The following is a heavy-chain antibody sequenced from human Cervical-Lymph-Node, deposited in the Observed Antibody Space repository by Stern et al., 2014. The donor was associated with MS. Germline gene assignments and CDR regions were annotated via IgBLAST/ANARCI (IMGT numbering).Heavy chain of an antibody. CDR2: MYNSGST. J-gene: IGHJ5*01. CDR3: ARTVSHNWFDP. V-gene: IGHV4-59*01. D-gene: IGHD4-17*01. CDR1: GGSISYYH. Sequence: QVQLQESGPGLVKSSETLSLTCTVSGGSISYYHWSWLRQSPEKGLEWIGYMYNSGSTNYNPSLKSRVTISADTSQNQFSLELRSVTAADTAVYYCARTVSHNWFDPWGQGTLVTVSS.